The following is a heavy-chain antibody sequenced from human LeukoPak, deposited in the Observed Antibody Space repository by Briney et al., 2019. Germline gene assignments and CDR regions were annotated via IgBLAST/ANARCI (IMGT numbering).Heavy chain of an antibody. CDR1: GFTFSDYY. J-gene: IGHJ6*02. V-gene: IGHV3-11*01. Sequence: GGSLRLSCAVSGFTFSDYYMSWIRQAPGKGLEWVSYISSGGSTISHADSVKGRFTISRDNAENSLYLQMNSLRAEDTAVYYCASPPGPYYYYGMDVWGQGTTVTVSS. CDR3: ASPPGPYYYYGMDV. CDR2: ISSGGSTI.